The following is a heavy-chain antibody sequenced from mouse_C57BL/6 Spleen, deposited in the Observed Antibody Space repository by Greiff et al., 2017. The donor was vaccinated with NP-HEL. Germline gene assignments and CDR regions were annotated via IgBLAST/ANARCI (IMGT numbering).Heavy chain of an antibody. Sequence: EVQRVESGGDLVKPGGSLKLSCAASGFTFSSYGMSWVRQTPDKRLEWVATISSGGSYTYYPDSVKGRFTISRDNAKNTLYLQMSSLKSEDTAMYYCARHPYDYSAWFAYWGQGTLVTVSA. J-gene: IGHJ3*01. CDR1: GFTFSSYG. CDR2: ISSGGSYT. D-gene: IGHD2-4*01. CDR3: ARHPYDYSAWFAY. V-gene: IGHV5-6*01.